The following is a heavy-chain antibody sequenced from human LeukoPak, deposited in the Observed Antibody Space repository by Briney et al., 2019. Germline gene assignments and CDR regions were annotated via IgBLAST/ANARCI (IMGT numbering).Heavy chain of an antibody. CDR2: IYPSGNI. CDR1: GFTFSNTY. J-gene: IGHJ4*02. D-gene: IGHD5-12*01. CDR3: ARYGSGYDLIDY. V-gene: IGHV3-53*01. Sequence: PGGSLRLSCAASGFTFSNTYMSWVRQAPGKGLEWVSLIYPSGNIYYADSVKGRFTISRDNSKNTLFLQMSSLRAEDTAIYYCARYGSGYDLIDYWGQGALVTVSS.